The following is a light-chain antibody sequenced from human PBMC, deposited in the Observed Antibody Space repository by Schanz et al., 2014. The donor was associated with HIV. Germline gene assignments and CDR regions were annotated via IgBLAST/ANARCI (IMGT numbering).Light chain of an antibody. V-gene: IGLV1-51*01. CDR2: VTH. CDR1: ASNIGHNY. Sequence: QSVLTQPPSVSAAPGQRVTISCSGSASNIGHNYVSWFQQFPGTTPKLLIYVTHQRPSEIPDRFSGYKTGTSATLAITGLQTEDEADYYCATWDTFLNGVVFGGGTKLTVL. CDR3: ATWDTFLNGVV. J-gene: IGLJ2*01.